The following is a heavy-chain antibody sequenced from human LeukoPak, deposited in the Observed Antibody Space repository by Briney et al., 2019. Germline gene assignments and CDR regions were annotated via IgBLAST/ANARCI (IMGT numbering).Heavy chain of an antibody. J-gene: IGHJ4*02. CDR3: ARNHLGDFDY. Sequence: PSETLSLTCAVSGGSISSSNWWSWVRQPPGKGLEWIGEIYHSGSTNYNPSLKSRVTISVDTSKNQFSLKLSSVTAADTAVYYCARNHLGDFDYWGQGTLVTVSS. V-gene: IGHV4-4*02. CDR1: GGSISSSNW. CDR2: IYHSGST.